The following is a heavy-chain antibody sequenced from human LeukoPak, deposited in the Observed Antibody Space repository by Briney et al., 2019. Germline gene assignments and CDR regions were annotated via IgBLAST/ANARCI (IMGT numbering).Heavy chain of an antibody. CDR3: ARHDQLLNFDY. V-gene: IGHV4-34*01. D-gene: IGHD2-2*01. CDR1: GGSFSGYY. Sequence: PSETLSLTCAVYGGSFSGYYWSWIRQPPGKGLEWIGEINHSGSTNYNPSLKSRVTISVDTSKNQFSLKLSSVTAADTAVYYCARHDQLLNFDYWGQGTLVTVSS. J-gene: IGHJ4*02. CDR2: INHSGST.